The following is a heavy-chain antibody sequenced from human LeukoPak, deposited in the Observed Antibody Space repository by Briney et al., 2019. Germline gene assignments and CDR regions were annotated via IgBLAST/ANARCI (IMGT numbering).Heavy chain of an antibody. Sequence: SQTLSLTCTVSGGSISSGDYYWSWIRQPPGKGLEWIRYIYYSGSTYYNPSLKSRVTISVDTSKNQFSLKLSSVTAADTAVYYCARGGPSTVTDFDYWGQGTLVTVSS. CDR2: IYYSGST. CDR3: ARGGPSTVTDFDY. D-gene: IGHD4-17*01. CDR1: GGSISSGDYY. V-gene: IGHV4-30-4*01. J-gene: IGHJ4*02.